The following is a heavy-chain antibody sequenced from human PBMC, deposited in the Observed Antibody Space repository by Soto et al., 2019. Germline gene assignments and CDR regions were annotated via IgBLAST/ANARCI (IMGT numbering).Heavy chain of an antibody. D-gene: IGHD3-10*01. J-gene: IGHJ6*04. CDR2: ISDIAYT. Sequence: SETLSLTCTVSASAITYIDNHSFISFRLPPGKGLEWIGYISDIAYTSYNPSLRVRVSISVDTSKGRFSLTLTSVTAADTAVYYWARQGFGVLNGLVDVWGKGTKVTVAS. V-gene: IGHV4-61*01. CDR3: ARQGFGVLNGLVDV. CDR1: ASAITYIDNHS.